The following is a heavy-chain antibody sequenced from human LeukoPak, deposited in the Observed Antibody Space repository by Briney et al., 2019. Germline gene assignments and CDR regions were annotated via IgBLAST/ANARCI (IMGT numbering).Heavy chain of an antibody. D-gene: IGHD6-13*01. V-gene: IGHV3-7*01. CDR2: IKQDGSEK. CDR3: ARPVLIAAAGIGGYYYYYYMDV. CDR1: GFTFSSYW. J-gene: IGHJ6*03. Sequence: GGSLRLSCAASGFTFSSYWMSWVRQAPGKGLEWVANIKQDGSEKYYVDSVKGRFTISRDNAKNSLYLQMNSLRAEDTAVYYCARPVLIAAAGIGGYYYYYYMDVWGKGTTVTVSS.